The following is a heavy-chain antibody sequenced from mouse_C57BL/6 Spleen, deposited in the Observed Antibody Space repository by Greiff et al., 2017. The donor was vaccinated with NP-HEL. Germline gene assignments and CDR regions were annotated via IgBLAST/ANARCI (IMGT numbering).Heavy chain of an antibody. CDR3: ARSAYYSNYEGY. CDR1: GYSFTGYY. D-gene: IGHD2-5*01. Sequence: EVQLQQSGPELVKPGASVKISCKASGYSFTGYYMNWVKQSPEKSLEWIGEINPSTGGTTYNQKFKAKATLTVDKSSSTAYMQLKSLTSEDSAVYYCARSAYYSNYEGYWGQGTTLTVSS. J-gene: IGHJ2*01. CDR2: INPSTGGT. V-gene: IGHV1-42*01.